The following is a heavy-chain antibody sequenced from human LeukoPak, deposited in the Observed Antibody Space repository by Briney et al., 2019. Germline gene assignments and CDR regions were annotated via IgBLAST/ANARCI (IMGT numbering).Heavy chain of an antibody. CDR3: ARDEAKWTSGGKFYYYYYYMDV. D-gene: IGHD2-15*01. CDR1: GFTFSNYA. Sequence: PGGSLRLSCAASGFTFSNYAVSWVRQALGKGLEWVSVIGGGGGNTYYADSVKGRLTISRDNSKNTLYLQMNSLRAEDTAVYYCARDEAKWTSGGKFYYYYYYMDVWGKGTTVTISS. CDR2: IGGGGGNT. V-gene: IGHV3-23*01. J-gene: IGHJ6*03.